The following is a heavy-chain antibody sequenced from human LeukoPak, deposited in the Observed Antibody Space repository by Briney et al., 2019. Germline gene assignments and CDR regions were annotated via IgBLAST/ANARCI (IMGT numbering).Heavy chain of an antibody. D-gene: IGHD4-17*01. V-gene: IGHV1-8*01. CDR2: MNPNSGNT. CDR1: GYTFTSYD. CDR3: AKRKAMTTMTTRNWFDP. Sequence: ASVKVSCKASGYTFTSYDINWVRQAIGQGLEWMGWMNPNSGNTGYAQKFQGRITMTRNTSISTAYMELSSLRSEDTAVYYCAKRKAMTTMTTRNWFDPWGQGTLVTVSS. J-gene: IGHJ5*02.